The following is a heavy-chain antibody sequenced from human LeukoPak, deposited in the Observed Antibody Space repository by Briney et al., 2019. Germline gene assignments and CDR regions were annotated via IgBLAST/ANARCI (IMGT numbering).Heavy chain of an antibody. J-gene: IGHJ4*02. D-gene: IGHD4-17*01. CDR1: GNTFTNYY. CDR2: INPSGGST. V-gene: IGHV1-46*01. Sequence: ASVKVSCKAPGNTFTNYYMHWVRQAPGQGLEWMAIINPSGGSTSYAQKFQGRVTVTRDTSTSTVHMELSSLRSEDTAVYYCARGGLGDTVLWDYWGQGTLVTVSS. CDR3: ARGGLGDTVLWDY.